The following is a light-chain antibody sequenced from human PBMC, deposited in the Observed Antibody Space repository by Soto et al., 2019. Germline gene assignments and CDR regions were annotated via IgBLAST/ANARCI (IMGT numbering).Light chain of an antibody. CDR1: QSVSSSY. CDR3: QQYGSSPWT. V-gene: IGKV3-20*01. Sequence: EIVLTQSPGTLSLSPGERATLSCRASQSVSSSYLAWYQQIPGRAPRLLIYGAFNRATGIPDRFSGSGSGTDFTRTISRLEPEDFVVYYCQQYGSSPWTFGQGTKVEIK. J-gene: IGKJ1*01. CDR2: GAF.